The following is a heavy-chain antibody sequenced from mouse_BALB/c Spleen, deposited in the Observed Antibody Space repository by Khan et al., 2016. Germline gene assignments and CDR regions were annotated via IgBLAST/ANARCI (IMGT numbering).Heavy chain of an antibody. CDR3: ARSGYGSSPFAY. CDR2: FTPSSGYT. D-gene: IGHD1-1*01. V-gene: IGHV1-4*02. J-gene: IGHJ3*01. CDR1: GYTFTSYT. Sequence: QVQLQQSAAELARPGASVKMSCKASGYTFTSYTMHWVKQRPGQGLDWIGYFTPSSGYTAYNQKFKDKTTLTAEKSSSTAYMQLTSLTSEDSAVYYCARSGYGSSPFAYWGQGTLVTVSA.